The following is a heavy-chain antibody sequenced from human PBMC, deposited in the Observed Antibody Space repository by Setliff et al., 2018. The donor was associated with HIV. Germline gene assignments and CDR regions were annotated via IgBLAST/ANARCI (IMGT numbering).Heavy chain of an antibody. CDR3: ARGYSAAGTLYYYGMDV. V-gene: IGHV1-18*01. D-gene: IGHD6-13*01. J-gene: IGHJ6*02. CDR1: GYTFTDYT. Sequence: GASVKVSCKASGYTFTDYTMIWVRQAPGQGLEWMGWISAYNGNTNYAQKLQGRVTMTTDTSTSTAYMELRSLRSDDTAVYYCARGYSAAGTLYYYGMDVWGQGTTVTVSS. CDR2: ISAYNGNT.